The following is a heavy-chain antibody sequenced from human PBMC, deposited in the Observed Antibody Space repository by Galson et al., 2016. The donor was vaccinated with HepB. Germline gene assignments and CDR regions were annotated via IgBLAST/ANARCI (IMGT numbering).Heavy chain of an antibody. CDR2: ISYDGSNK. Sequence: LRLSCAASGFTFRSYAMHWVRQAPGKGLEWVAVISYDGSNKYDADSEKGRFAISRDNSKTTLYVQMNSLRAEDTAVYYCARDLFGGVDNFWSGYRGHVFDYWGQGTLVTVSS. CDR1: GFTFRSYA. V-gene: IGHV3-30*09. J-gene: IGHJ4*02. CDR3: ARDLFGGVDNFWSGYRGHVFDY. D-gene: IGHD3-3*01.